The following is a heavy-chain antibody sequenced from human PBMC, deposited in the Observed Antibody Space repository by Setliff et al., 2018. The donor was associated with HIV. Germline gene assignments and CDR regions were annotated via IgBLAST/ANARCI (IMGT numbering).Heavy chain of an antibody. CDR1: GYTFTSYT. V-gene: IGHV1-3*01. CDR2: INAGNGNT. Sequence: ASVKVSCKASGYTFTSYTMHWVRQAPGQRLEWMGWINAGNGNTRYSQKFQGRVTMSRGTSASRAYMELSSLRSEDTAVYYCARHREAYYDILTGYYIKGAFDYWGQGTLVTVSS. CDR3: ARHREAYYDILTGYYIKGAFDY. J-gene: IGHJ4*02. D-gene: IGHD3-9*01.